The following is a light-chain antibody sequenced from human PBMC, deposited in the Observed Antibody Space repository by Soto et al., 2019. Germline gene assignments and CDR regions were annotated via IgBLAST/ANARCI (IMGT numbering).Light chain of an antibody. J-gene: IGKJ4*01. V-gene: IGKV3-15*01. CDR2: GAS. CDR3: QQYNNWPPLT. CDR1: QSVSSN. Sequence: EIVMTQSPATQSASPGERATLSCRASQSVSSNLSCYQQKPGQAPRHLIYGASTRANGMPARFSGSGSGTEFTLTISSLQSEDVAVYYCQQYNNWPPLTFGGGTKVDIK.